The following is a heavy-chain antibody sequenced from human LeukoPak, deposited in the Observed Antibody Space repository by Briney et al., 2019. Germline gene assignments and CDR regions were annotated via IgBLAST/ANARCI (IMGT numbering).Heavy chain of an antibody. D-gene: IGHD2-2*01. V-gene: IGHV3-74*01. CDR2: INGDGSAT. CDR3: ARALGSNTAFDY. J-gene: IGHJ4*02. Sequence: GGSLRLSCAASGFTFRSCWMHWVRQVPGKELVWVSRINGDGSATNYADSVKGRFTISRDSAKNSLYPQMNSLRAEDTAVYYCARALGSNTAFDYWGQGTLVTVSS. CDR1: GFTFRSCW.